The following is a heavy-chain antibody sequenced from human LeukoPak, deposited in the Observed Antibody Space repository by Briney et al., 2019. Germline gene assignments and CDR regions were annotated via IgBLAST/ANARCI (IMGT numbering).Heavy chain of an antibody. Sequence: KPSETLSLTCTVSGGSISSYYWSWIRQPAGKGLEWIGRIYTSGSTNYNPSLKSRVTMSVDTSKNRFSLKLSSVTAADTAVYYCARSSSYYDFWSDSEGFDYWGQETLVTVSS. CDR2: IYTSGST. J-gene: IGHJ4*02. D-gene: IGHD3-3*01. V-gene: IGHV4-4*07. CDR1: GGSISSYY. CDR3: ARSSSYYDFWSDSEGFDY.